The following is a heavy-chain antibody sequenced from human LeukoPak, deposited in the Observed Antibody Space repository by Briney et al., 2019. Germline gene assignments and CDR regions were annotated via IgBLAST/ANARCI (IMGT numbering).Heavy chain of an antibody. J-gene: IGHJ2*01. CDR2: INSDGSKI. CDR1: GFTFSSYG. CDR3: ARDLYGDYWYFDL. Sequence: GGSLRLSCAASGFTFSSYGMHWVRQAPGKGLVWVSRINSDGSKIRYADSVKGRFTISRDNAKNTVYLQMNSLRAEDTAIYYCARDLYGDYWYFDLWGRGTLVTVSS. D-gene: IGHD4-17*01. V-gene: IGHV3-74*01.